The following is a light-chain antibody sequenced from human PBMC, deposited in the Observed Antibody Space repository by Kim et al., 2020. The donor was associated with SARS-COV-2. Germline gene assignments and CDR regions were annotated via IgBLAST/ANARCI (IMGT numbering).Light chain of an antibody. Sequence: SPGERATRSCRASQSLGSDYLAWYQQKPGQSPRLLIYGASSRATGIPDRFSGSGAGTDFSLTISRLEPEDFAVYYCLLFGNSPSYTFGQGTKLEI. CDR3: LLFGNSPSYT. J-gene: IGKJ2*01. CDR2: GAS. CDR1: QSLGSDY. V-gene: IGKV3-20*01.